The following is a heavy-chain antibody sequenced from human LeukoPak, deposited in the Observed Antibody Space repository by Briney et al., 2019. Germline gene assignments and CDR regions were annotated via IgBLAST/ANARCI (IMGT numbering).Heavy chain of an antibody. V-gene: IGHV1-18*01. CDR3: ARGLLWFGTPHWFDP. CDR2: ISLNNGNT. CDR1: GYAFDYYG. J-gene: IGHJ5*02. D-gene: IGHD3-10*01. Sequence: ASVKVSCKASGYAFDYYGITWVRQAPGQGLEWVGWISLNNGNTHYTKYAQKFQGRVTITADESTSTAYMELSSLRSEDTAVYYCARGLLWFGTPHWFDPWGQGTLVTVSS.